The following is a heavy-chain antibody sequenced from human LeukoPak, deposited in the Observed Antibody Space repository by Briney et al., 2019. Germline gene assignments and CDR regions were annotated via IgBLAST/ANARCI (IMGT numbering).Heavy chain of an antibody. J-gene: IGHJ4*02. V-gene: IGHV4-59*08. CDR3: AGFNWGGYYFDS. CDR2: IYYSGST. CDR1: GGSFSSYY. D-gene: IGHD7-27*01. Sequence: PSETLSLTCTVSGGSFSSYYWSWIRQPPGKGLEWIGYIYYSGSTSYNPSLKSRVTVSMDTSKKQFSLIMKTVIGAETAVYFCAGFNWGGYYFDSWGQGALVTVSS.